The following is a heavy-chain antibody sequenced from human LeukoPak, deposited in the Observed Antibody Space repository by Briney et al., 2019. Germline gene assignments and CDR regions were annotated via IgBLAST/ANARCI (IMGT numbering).Heavy chain of an antibody. D-gene: IGHD3-22*01. CDR3: ARGITYYSDSSGFRDC. J-gene: IGHJ4*02. CDR2: MNPNSGNT. V-gene: IGHV1-8*01. Sequence: ASAKVSCKASGYTFTSYDINWVRQAAGQGLEWMGWMNPNSGNTGYAQKFQGRVTMTRNTSISTAYMELSSLRSEDTAVYYCARGITYYSDSSGFRDCWGQGTLVTVSS. CDR1: GYTFTSYD.